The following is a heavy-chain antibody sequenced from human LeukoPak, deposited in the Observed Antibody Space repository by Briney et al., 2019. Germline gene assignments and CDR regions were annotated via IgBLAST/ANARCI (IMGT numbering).Heavy chain of an antibody. CDR1: GFTFSDYW. Sequence: PGGSLRLSCTGSGFTFSDYWMHWVRQDPGKGLVWVSRINSDGSNTSFADSVKGRFTISRDNAQNTLYLQLHSLRAEDTAVYYCVRGVRYYGSNSFDYWGQGTLVTVSS. V-gene: IGHV3-74*01. CDR2: INSDGSNT. CDR3: VRGVRYYGSNSFDY. D-gene: IGHD2/OR15-2a*01. J-gene: IGHJ4*02.